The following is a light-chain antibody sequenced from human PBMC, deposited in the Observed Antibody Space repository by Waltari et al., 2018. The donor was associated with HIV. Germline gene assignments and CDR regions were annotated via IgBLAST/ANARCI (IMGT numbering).Light chain of an antibody. CDR2: VDIDGSH. Sequence: QLLLTQPPSASASLGASVKLTCTLSSGHSNYAIASHQQQPGKGPRYLMKVDIDGSHTRGDGVPDRFSGSTSGADHYLTISSLQSEDEADYYCQAWGTGIRVFGGGTKLTVL. V-gene: IGLV4-69*01. CDR3: QAWGTGIRV. CDR1: SGHSNYA. J-gene: IGLJ3*02.